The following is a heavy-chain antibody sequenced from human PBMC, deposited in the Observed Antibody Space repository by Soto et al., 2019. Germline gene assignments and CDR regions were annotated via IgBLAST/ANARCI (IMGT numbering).Heavy chain of an antibody. D-gene: IGHD3-16*01. V-gene: IGHV4-31*03. J-gene: IGHJ4*02. CDR1: GGSISSGGYY. CDR3: ARVVPSEGEVDY. Sequence: QVQLQESGPGLVKPSQTLSLTCTVSGGSISSGGYYWSWIRQHPGKGLEWIGYIYYGGSTYYNPSLKSRVSISVDTSKNQFPLKLSSVTAAATAVYYCARVVPSEGEVDYWGQGTLVTVSS. CDR2: IYYGGST.